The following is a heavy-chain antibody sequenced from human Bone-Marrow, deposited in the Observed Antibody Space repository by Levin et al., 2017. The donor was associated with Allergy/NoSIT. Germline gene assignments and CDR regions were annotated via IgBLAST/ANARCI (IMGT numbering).Heavy chain of an antibody. V-gene: IGHV1-69*06. Sequence: ASVKVSCKASGGTFSSYAISWVRQAPGQGLEWMGGIIPIFGTANYAQKFQGRVTITADKSTSTAYMELSSLRSEDTAVYYCALSRSRGEWELRGMSQYYFDYWGQGTLVTVSS. CDR3: ALSRSRGEWELRGMSQYYFDY. CDR2: IIPIFGTA. D-gene: IGHD1-26*01. CDR1: GGTFSSYA. J-gene: IGHJ4*02.